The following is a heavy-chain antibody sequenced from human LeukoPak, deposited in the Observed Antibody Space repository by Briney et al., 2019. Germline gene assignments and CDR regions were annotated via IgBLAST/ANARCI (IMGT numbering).Heavy chain of an antibody. D-gene: IGHD6-13*01. CDR3: AKARGSPGYSSSWDGLDY. V-gene: IGHV3-7*01. CDR2: IKQDGSEK. J-gene: IGHJ4*02. Sequence: PGGSLRLSCAASGFTFSSYWMSWVRQAPGKGLEWVANIKQDGSEKYYVDSVKGRFTISRDNAKNSLYLQMNSLRAEDTAVYYCAKARGSPGYSSSWDGLDYWGQGTLVTVSS. CDR1: GFTFSSYW.